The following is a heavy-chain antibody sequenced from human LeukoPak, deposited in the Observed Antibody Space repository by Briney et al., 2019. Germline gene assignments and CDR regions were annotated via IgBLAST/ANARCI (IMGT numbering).Heavy chain of an antibody. Sequence: PGGSLRLSCAASGFTVSTDHMSWVRQAPGKGLEWVAVSYSGGSRSYAESVKGRFTISRDNSQNTLYLQMNSLRAEDTAVYYRARVWELSFDYWGQGTLVTVSS. D-gene: IGHD1-26*01. CDR3: ARVWELSFDY. CDR2: SYSGGSR. CDR1: GFTVSTDH. V-gene: IGHV3-53*01. J-gene: IGHJ4*02.